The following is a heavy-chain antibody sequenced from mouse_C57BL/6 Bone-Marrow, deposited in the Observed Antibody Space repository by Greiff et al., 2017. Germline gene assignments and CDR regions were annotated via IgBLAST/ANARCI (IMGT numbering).Heavy chain of an antibody. CDR1: GFTFSDYG. J-gene: IGHJ4*01. V-gene: IGHV5-17*01. CDR3: ARNGYYGSSYYAMDY. CDR2: ISSGSSTI. Sequence: EVMLVESGGGLVKPGGSLKLSCAASGFTFSDYGMHWVRQAPEKGLEWVAYISSGSSTIYYADTVKGRFTISRDNAKNTLFLQMTSLRSEDTAMYYCARNGYYGSSYYAMDYWGQGTSVTVSS. D-gene: IGHD1-1*01.